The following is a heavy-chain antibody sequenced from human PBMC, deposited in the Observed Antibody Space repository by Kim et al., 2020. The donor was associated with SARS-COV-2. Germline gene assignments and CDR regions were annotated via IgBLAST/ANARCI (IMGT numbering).Heavy chain of an antibody. CDR1: GFTFSSYG. V-gene: IGHV3-30*18. Sequence: GGSLRLSCAASGFTFSSYGMHWVRQAPGKGLEWVAVISYDGSNKYYADSVKGRFTISRDNSKNTLYLQMNNLRAEDTAVYYCAKDPISYSRFADNWFDPWGQGTLVTVSS. D-gene: IGHD6-13*01. CDR3: AKDPISYSRFADNWFDP. CDR2: ISYDGSNK. J-gene: IGHJ5*02.